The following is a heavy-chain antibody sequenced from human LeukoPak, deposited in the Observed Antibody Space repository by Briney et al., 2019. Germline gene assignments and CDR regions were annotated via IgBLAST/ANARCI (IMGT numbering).Heavy chain of an antibody. CDR3: ARDPPGAHFDY. CDR1: GFTFSSYS. CDR2: ISSSSNI. V-gene: IGHV3-21*01. Sequence: TGGSLRLSCAASGFTFSSYSMNWVRQAPGKGLEWVSYISSSSNIFYADSFKGRFTISRDNAQNSLYLQMNSLRVEDTAVYYCARDPPGAHFDYWGQGTLVTVSS. J-gene: IGHJ4*02. D-gene: IGHD7-27*01.